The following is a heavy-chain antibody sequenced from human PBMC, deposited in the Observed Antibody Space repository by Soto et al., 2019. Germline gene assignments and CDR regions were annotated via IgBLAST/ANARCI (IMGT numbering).Heavy chain of an antibody. CDR2: IYWNDDK. D-gene: IGHD4-4*01. V-gene: IGHV2-5*01. J-gene: IGHJ4*02. Sequence: QITLKESGPTLVRPTQTLTLTCTFSGFSLSTSGVGVGWIRQPPGKALEWLAVIYWNDDKRYSPSLKSRLTIAKDTSKSQVVLTMTNMDPVDTATYYCARRPPYINYVDYWGRGTLVTVSS. CDR1: GFSLSTSGVG. CDR3: ARRPPYINYVDY.